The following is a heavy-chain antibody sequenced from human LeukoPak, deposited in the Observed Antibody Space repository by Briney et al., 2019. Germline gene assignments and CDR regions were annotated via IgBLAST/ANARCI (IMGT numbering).Heavy chain of an antibody. CDR3: AKSSGWFSSYYYYYYMDV. V-gene: IGHV3-11*04. J-gene: IGHJ6*03. D-gene: IGHD6-19*01. CDR2: ISSSGSTI. Sequence: PGGSLRLSCAASGFTFSDYYMSWIRQAPGKGLEWVSYISSSGSTIYYADSVKGRFTISRDNAKNSLYLQMNSLRAEDTAVYYCAKSSGWFSSYYYYYYMDVWGKGTTVTISS. CDR1: GFTFSDYY.